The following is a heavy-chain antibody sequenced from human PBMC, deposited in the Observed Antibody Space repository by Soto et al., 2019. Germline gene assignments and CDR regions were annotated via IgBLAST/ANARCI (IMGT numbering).Heavy chain of an antibody. J-gene: IGHJ4*02. D-gene: IGHD1-1*01. CDR3: ARSLEGHFDY. Sequence: EVQLVESEGNLVQRGGSLRLSCVGSGFTFSVYSMNWVRQAPGKGLEWFSYITSDTKTIKYADPVQGRFTISRDNAKNSVYLQMNSLRDEDTAVYYCARSLEGHFDYWGQGTVVTVSS. CDR1: GFTFSVYS. V-gene: IGHV3-48*02. CDR2: ITSDTKTI.